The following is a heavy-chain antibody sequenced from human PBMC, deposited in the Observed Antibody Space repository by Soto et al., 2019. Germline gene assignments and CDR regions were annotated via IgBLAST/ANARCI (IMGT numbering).Heavy chain of an antibody. CDR1: GYTFTSYA. V-gene: IGHV1-3*01. J-gene: IGHJ6*02. Sequence: VSVKVSCKASGYTFTSYAMHWVRQAPGQRLEWMGWINAGNGNTKYSQKFQGRVTITRDTSASTAYMELSSLRSEDTAVYYCASSYYGSGNPKDYYYGMDVWGQGTTVTVSS. CDR3: ASSYYGSGNPKDYYYGMDV. CDR2: INAGNGNT. D-gene: IGHD3-10*01.